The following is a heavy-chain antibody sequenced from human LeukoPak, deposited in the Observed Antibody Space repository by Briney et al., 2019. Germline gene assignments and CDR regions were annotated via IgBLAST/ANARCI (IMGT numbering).Heavy chain of an antibody. Sequence: PGGSLRLSCAASGFTFSSYGMHWVRQAPGKGLEWVAFIRYDGSNKYYADSVKGRFTISRDNSKNTLYLQMNSLRAEDTAVYYCAKDPSARTTNYYYYMDVWGKGTTVTVSS. CDR1: GFTFSSYG. D-gene: IGHD1-7*01. J-gene: IGHJ6*03. CDR2: IRYDGSNK. CDR3: AKDPSARTTNYYYYMDV. V-gene: IGHV3-30*02.